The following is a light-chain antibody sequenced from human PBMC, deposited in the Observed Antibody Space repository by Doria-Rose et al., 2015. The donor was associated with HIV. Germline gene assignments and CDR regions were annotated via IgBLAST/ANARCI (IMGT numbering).Light chain of an antibody. Sequence: TQSPGTLSLSPGERATLSCRASQSFSSTYLAWYRQQPGQAPSLLIYDGSTRATGIPDRFSASGSGTDFTLTINRLEPEDFALYYCHQCGTSWTFGQGTKVEI. CDR1: QSFSSTY. V-gene: IGKV3-20*01. J-gene: IGKJ1*01. CDR2: DGS. CDR3: HQCGTSWT.